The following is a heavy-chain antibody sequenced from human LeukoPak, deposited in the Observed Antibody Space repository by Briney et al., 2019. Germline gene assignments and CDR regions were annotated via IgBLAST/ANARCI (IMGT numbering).Heavy chain of an antibody. V-gene: IGHV1-69*04. D-gene: IGHD3-10*01. CDR3: ARGLSGRFGELTRSYYYYMDV. CDR2: IIPILGIA. J-gene: IGHJ6*03. Sequence: SVKVSCKASGGTFSSSAISWVRQAPGQGLEWMGRIIPILGIANYAQKFQGRVTITTDESTSTAYMELSSLRSEDTAVYYCARGLSGRFGELTRSYYYYMDVWGKGTTVTVSS. CDR1: GGTFSSSA.